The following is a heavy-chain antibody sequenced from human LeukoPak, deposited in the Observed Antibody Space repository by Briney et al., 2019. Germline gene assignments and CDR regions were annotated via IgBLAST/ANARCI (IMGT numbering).Heavy chain of an antibody. D-gene: IGHD6-19*01. Sequence: PGGSLRLSCAASGFTISSYWMSWVRQAPGKGLEWVANIKQDGSEKYYVDSVKGRFTISRDNAKNSLYLQMNSLRADDTAVYYCARDSNIAVAAIDYWGQGTLVTVSS. V-gene: IGHV3-7*01. J-gene: IGHJ4*02. CDR2: IKQDGSEK. CDR1: GFTISSYW. CDR3: ARDSNIAVAAIDY.